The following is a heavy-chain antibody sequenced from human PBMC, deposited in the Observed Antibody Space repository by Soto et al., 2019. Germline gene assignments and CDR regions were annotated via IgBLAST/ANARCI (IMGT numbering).Heavy chain of an antibody. CDR1: GDSVSSNSAA. CDR2: TYYRSKWYN. Sequence: QTLSLTCAISGDSVSSNSAAWNWIRQSPSRGLEWLGRTYYRSKWYNDYAVSVKSRITINPDTSKNQSSLQLNSVTPEDTAVYYCARVGIAVAGSRYYYYGMEVWGQGATVTVSS. V-gene: IGHV6-1*01. CDR3: ARVGIAVAGSRYYYYGMEV. D-gene: IGHD6-19*01. J-gene: IGHJ6*02.